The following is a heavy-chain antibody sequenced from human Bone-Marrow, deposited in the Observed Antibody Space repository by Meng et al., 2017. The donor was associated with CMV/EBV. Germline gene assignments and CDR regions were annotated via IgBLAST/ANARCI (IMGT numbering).Heavy chain of an antibody. V-gene: IGHV5-51*01. CDR1: GYSFTSYW. CDR3: ARHITFAAPSRPMDV. Sequence: GGSLRLSCTGSGYSFTSYWIAWVRQTPGKGLEWMAIIYPTGSDTRYSPSVIGQVTISVDKSISTAYLRWNSLKASDTAMYYCARHITFAAPSRPMDVWGQGTTVTVSS. CDR2: IYPTGSDT. D-gene: IGHD3-10*01. J-gene: IGHJ6*02.